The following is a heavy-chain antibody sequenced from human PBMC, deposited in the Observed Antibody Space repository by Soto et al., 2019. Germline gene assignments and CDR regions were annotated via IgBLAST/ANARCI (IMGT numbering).Heavy chain of an antibody. CDR1: GFTFSTYA. Sequence: EVQLLDSGGHLVQPGGSLRLSCAASGFTFSTYAMNWVRQAPGKRLEWVPSITGGGTDTYYADSVKGRFTISRDNSKNTLYLKMSSLRAEDTAVYYCAKGSRGHCTGVTCYPFDYWGQGTLVIVSS. CDR3: AKGSRGHCTGVTCYPFDY. J-gene: IGHJ4*02. CDR2: ITGGGTDT. V-gene: IGHV3-23*01. D-gene: IGHD2-8*02.